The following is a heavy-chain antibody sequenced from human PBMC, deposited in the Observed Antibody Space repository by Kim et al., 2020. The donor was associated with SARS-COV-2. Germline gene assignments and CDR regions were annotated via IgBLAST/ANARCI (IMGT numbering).Heavy chain of an antibody. CDR3: ARSQYSGSYFDY. V-gene: IGHV1-3*01. D-gene: IGHD1-26*01. J-gene: IGHJ4*02. Sequence: KYSQKFQGRVTITRDTSASTVYMELRSLRSEDTAVYYCARSQYSGSYFDYWGQGSLVTVSS.